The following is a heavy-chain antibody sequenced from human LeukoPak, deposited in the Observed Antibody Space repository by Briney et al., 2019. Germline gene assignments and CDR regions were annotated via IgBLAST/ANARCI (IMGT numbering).Heavy chain of an antibody. CDR2: LNPNYRDT. V-gene: IGHV1-2*06. Sequence: ASVKVSCKNPGYSIAGYYIHWVRQAPGQGLEWMGRLNPNYRDTNFAQRFQGRVTMTRDTTITTASMEVNNLRSDDTAIYYCARGAYDYDAFDIWGQGTLVTVSS. D-gene: IGHD4-11*01. CDR3: ARGAYDYDAFDI. CDR1: GYSIAGYY. J-gene: IGHJ3*02.